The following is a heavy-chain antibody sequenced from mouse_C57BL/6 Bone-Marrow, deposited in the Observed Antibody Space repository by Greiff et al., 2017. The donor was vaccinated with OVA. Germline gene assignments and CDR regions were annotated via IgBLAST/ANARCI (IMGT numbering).Heavy chain of an antibody. CDR2: IVPSDSDT. J-gene: IGHJ2*01. V-gene: IGHV1-59*01. CDR1: GYTFTSYW. Sequence: QVQLQQPGAELVRPGTSVKLSCKASGYTFTSYWMHWVKQRPGQGLEWIGVIVPSDSDTNYNQKFKGKATLTVDTSSSTAYMQRISLTSEDSAVYYCARAPRFDYWGQGTTLTVSS. CDR3: ARAPRFDY.